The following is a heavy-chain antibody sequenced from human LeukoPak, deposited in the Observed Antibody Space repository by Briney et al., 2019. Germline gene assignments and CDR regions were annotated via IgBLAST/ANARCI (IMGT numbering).Heavy chain of an antibody. Sequence: SQTLSLTCAISGDSVSSNSAAWNWIRQSPSRGLEWLGRTYYRSKWYNDYAVSVKSRITINPDTSKNRFSLQLNSVTPEDTAVYYCARGTLVQLERGYYYYYYYMDVWGKGTTVTVSS. D-gene: IGHD1-1*01. V-gene: IGHV6-1*01. CDR1: GDSVSSNSAA. CDR2: TYYRSKWYN. CDR3: ARGTLVQLERGYYYYYYYMDV. J-gene: IGHJ6*03.